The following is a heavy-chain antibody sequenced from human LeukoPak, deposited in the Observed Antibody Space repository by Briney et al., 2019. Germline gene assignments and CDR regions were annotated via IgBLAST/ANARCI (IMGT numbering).Heavy chain of an antibody. J-gene: IGHJ6*03. CDR1: GYTFTGYY. CDR2: INPNSGGT. CDR3: ASRGYSYGSRLDYYYYMDV. D-gene: IGHD5-18*01. Sequence: ASVKVSCKASGYTFTGYYMHWVRQAPGQGLEWMGWINPNSGGTNYAQKFQGRVTMTRDMSTSTVYMELSSLRSEDTAVYYCASRGYSYGSRLDYYYYMDVWGKGTTVTVSS. V-gene: IGHV1-2*02.